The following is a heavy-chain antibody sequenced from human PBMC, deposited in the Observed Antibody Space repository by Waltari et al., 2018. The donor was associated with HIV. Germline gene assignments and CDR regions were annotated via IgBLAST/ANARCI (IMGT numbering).Heavy chain of an antibody. CDR1: GFTFTNYV. J-gene: IGHJ6*02. Sequence: VQLVQSGPEMRKLGASVRISCRASGFTFTNYVFSWVRQAPGQGLAWLWWVSAYGGNRDLARNFKGRATLTTDTSTTTAFLDLRNLRSDDTAIYYCVRGGGTWLYDMYYFQGMDVWGQGTTVTVSS. D-gene: IGHD3-10*02. CDR2: VSAYGGNR. CDR3: VRGGGTWLYDMYYFQGMDV. V-gene: IGHV1-18*01.